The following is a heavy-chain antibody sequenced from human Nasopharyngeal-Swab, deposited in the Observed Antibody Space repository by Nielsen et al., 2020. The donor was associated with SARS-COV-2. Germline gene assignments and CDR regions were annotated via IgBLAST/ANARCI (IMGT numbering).Heavy chain of an antibody. CDR1: GFTFSSYG. D-gene: IGHD3-22*01. CDR2: IWYDGSNK. J-gene: IGHJ5*02. Sequence: SCAASGFTFSSYGMHWVRQAPGKGLEWVAVIWYDGSNKYYADSVKGRFTISRDNSKNTLYLQMNSLRAEDTAVYYCASSGYYYDSSGLEGWFDPWGQGTLVTVSS. V-gene: IGHV3-33*01. CDR3: ASSGYYYDSSGLEGWFDP.